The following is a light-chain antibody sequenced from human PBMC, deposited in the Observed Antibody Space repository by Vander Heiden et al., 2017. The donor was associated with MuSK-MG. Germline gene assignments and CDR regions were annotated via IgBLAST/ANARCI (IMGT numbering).Light chain of an antibody. J-gene: IGKJ5*01. CDR1: QSVSSNY. V-gene: IGKV3-20*01. CDR3: GQSSTSKT. CDR2: GAS. Sequence: IVFTPSPGTLSLPPGERANLSCRASQSVSSNYLHWYQQKPGQAPRLLIYGASSRAPGSPDRFSSSGSWTDFTRTMSSREPADFAVYYCGQSSTSKTFGQGTRLEMK.